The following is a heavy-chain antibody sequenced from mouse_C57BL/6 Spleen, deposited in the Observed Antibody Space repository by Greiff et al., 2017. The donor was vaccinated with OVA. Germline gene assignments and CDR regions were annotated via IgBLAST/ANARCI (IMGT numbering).Heavy chain of an antibody. D-gene: IGHD2-4*01. CDR1: GYTFTSYW. J-gene: IGHJ3*01. CDR3: ARIYYDYDGWFAY. CDR2: IDPNSGGT. Sequence: QVQLKQPGAELVKPGASVKLSCKASGYTFTSYWMHWVKQRPGRGLEWIGRIDPNSGGTKYNEKFKSKATLTVDKPSSTAYMQLSSLTSEDSAVYYCARIYYDYDGWFAYWGQGTLVTVSA. V-gene: IGHV1-72*01.